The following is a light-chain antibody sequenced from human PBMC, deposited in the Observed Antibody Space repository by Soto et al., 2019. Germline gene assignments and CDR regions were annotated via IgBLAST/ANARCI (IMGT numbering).Light chain of an antibody. CDR2: DAS. J-gene: IGKJ5*01. CDR3: QQRSNWPPIT. Sequence: ETVLRQSPATLSLSPWERAALSCRASQSISSYLAWYQQKPGQAPRLLIYDASNRATGIPARFSGSGSGTDFTLTISSLEPEDFAVYYCQQRSNWPPITFGQGTRLEIK. V-gene: IGKV3-11*01. CDR1: QSISSY.